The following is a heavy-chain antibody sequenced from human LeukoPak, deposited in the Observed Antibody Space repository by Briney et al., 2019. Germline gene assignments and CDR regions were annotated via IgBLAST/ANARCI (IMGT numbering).Heavy chain of an antibody. CDR2: IYYSGST. D-gene: IGHD3-10*01. J-gene: IGHJ4*02. CDR1: GVSISSSSYY. V-gene: IGHV4-39*01. Sequence: SETLSLTCTVSGVSISSSSYYWGWIRQPPGKGLEWIGSIYYSGSTYYNPSLKSRVTISVDTSKNQFSLKLSSVATADTAVYYCARGGESTYDYWGQGTLVTVSS. CDR3: ARGGESTYDY.